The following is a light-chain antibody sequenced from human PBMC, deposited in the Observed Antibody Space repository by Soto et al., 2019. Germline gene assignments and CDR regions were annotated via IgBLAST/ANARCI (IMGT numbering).Light chain of an antibody. CDR3: SSYTSTWV. CDR1: SSDIGGYKY. J-gene: IGLJ1*01. CDR2: DVN. Sequence: QSALTQPASVSGSPGQSITLSCTGASSDIGGYKYVSWYQQYPGEAPKLILYDVNSRPSGVSNRFSGYKSGNTASLTISGLQAVDEADYYCSSYTSTWVFGTGTKVTVL. V-gene: IGLV2-14*01.